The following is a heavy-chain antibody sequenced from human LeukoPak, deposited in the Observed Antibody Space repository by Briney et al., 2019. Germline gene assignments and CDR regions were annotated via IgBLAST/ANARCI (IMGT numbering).Heavy chain of an antibody. D-gene: IGHD2-8*01. J-gene: IGHJ4*02. CDR2: INPNSGDT. CDR3: ATLMAHLDY. V-gene: IGHV1-2*02. CDR1: GYTFTDYH. Sequence: ASVKVSCKAFGYTFTDYHMHWVREAPGQGLEWMGWINPNSGDTNYAQKFQGRVTMTRDTTISTAYMELSRLRSDDTAVFYCATLMAHLDYWGQGTLVTVSS.